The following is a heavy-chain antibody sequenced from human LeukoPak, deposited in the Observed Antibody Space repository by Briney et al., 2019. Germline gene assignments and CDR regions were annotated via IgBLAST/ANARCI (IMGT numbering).Heavy chain of an antibody. CDR1: GFTFSTYD. V-gene: IGHV3-13*04. CDR3: VRTSKVTSAMDI. Sequence: GGSLRLSCAASGFTFSTYDLHWVRQPPGKGLEWVSAIDTAGNTYYPGSVKGRFTISRENAKNSLYLQMNNVRAGDTAVYYCVRTSKVTSAMDIWGQGTMVTVSS. CDR2: IDTAGNT. J-gene: IGHJ3*02. D-gene: IGHD4-23*01.